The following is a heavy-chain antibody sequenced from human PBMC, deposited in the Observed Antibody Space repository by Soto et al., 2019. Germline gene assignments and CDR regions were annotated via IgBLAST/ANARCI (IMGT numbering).Heavy chain of an antibody. V-gene: IGHV1-2*02. J-gene: IGHJ5*02. CDR1: GYTFTGYY. Sequence: ASVKVSCKASGYTFTGYYMHWVRQAPGQGLEWMGWINPNSGGTNYAQKFQGRVTMTRDTSISTAYMELSRLRSDDTAVYYCARGVGLRFLEWSPPDWFDPWGQGTLGTVSS. CDR2: INPNSGGT. D-gene: IGHD3-3*01. CDR3: ARGVGLRFLEWSPPDWFDP.